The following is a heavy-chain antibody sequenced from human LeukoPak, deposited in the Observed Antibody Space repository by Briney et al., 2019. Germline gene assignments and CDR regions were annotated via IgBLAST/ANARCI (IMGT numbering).Heavy chain of an antibody. J-gene: IGHJ6*03. CDR3: ARDRVGAGGYSYYYYYMDV. Sequence: GGSLRLSCAASGFTVSSNYMSWVRQAPGKGLEWVSVIYSGGSTYYADSVKGRFTISRHNSKNTLYLQMNSLRAEDTAVYYCARDRVGAGGYSYYYYYMDVWGKGTTVTVSS. D-gene: IGHD1-26*01. CDR1: GFTVSSNY. CDR2: IYSGGST. V-gene: IGHV3-53*04.